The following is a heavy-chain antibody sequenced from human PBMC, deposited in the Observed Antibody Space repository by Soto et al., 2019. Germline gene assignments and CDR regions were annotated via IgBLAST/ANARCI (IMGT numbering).Heavy chain of an antibody. CDR1: GFDFGDYA. CDR2: ITSKAYGAKT. Sequence: GGSLRLSCTTSGFDFGDYAMSWFRQFPGKGPECVGFITSKAYGAKTDYAASVKGRFSISIDDSKSIAYLQMNSLKTEDTAVYYCASHTIQVLFFDYWGRGTRVTVSS. J-gene: IGHJ4*02. V-gene: IGHV3-49*03. CDR3: ASHTIQVLFFDY. D-gene: IGHD3-16*01.